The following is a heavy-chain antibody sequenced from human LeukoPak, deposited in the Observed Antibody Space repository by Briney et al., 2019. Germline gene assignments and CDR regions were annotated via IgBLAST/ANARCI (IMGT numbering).Heavy chain of an antibody. CDR3: ARLNYYGSGSYPDI. Sequence: GGSLRLSCAASGFTFDDYAMHWVRQAPGKGLEWVSTISWKSGSKDYADSVKGRFTISRDNAKNSLYLQMNSLRAEDTAVYYCARLNYYGSGSYPDIWGQGTMVTVSS. D-gene: IGHD3-10*01. V-gene: IGHV3-9*01. J-gene: IGHJ3*02. CDR1: GFTFDDYA. CDR2: ISWKSGSK.